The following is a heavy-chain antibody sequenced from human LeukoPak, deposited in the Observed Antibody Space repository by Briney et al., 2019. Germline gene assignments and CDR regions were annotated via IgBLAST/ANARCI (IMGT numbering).Heavy chain of an antibody. J-gene: IGHJ1*01. CDR1: GGTFSSYA. V-gene: IGHV1-69*05. CDR2: IIPIFGTA. CDR3: ERGVYGDYLEYFQH. D-gene: IGHD4-17*01. Sequence: SVKVSCKASGGTFSSYAISWVREAPGQGLEWMGGIIPIFGTANYAQKFQGRVTITTDESTSTAYMELSRLRSVYTAVYYCERGVYGDYLEYFQHWGQGTLVTVSS.